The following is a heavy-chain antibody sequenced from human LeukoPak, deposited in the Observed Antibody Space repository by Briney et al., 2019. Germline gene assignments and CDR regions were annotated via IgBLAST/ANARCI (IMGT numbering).Heavy chain of an antibody. J-gene: IGHJ3*02. CDR3: ARLAKSGITTVTTRAFDI. CDR2: LYYSGNT. Sequence: SETLSLTCTVSGGSLSSSSYYWGWIRQPPGTGPEWIGSLYYSGNTYYNPSLKSRVTMSVDTSKNQFSLQLSSVTAADTAVYYCARLAKSGITTVTTRAFDIWGQGTVVTVSS. V-gene: IGHV4-39*01. CDR1: GGSLSSSSYY. D-gene: IGHD4-11*01.